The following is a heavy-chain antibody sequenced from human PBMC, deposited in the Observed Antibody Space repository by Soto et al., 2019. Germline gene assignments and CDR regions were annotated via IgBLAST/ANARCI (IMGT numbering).Heavy chain of an antibody. CDR1: GFTFGTYA. CDR2: ISYEGSNT. J-gene: IGHJ6*02. CDR3: ARVTPGNNLYYFSGLDV. D-gene: IGHD1-1*01. Sequence: QVHLVESGGGVVQHGRSLRLSCVASGFTFGTYAIHWVRQAPGKGLQWVVLISYEGSNTYYADSVKGRFTISRDNSKNTLYLQMNSLRPEDTGLYYCARVTPGNNLYYFSGLDVWGQGTSVTVSS. V-gene: IGHV3-30-3*01.